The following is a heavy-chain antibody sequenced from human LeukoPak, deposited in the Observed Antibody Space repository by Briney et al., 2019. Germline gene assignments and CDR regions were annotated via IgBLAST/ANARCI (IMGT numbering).Heavy chain of an antibody. CDR3: TRDRSVSRFDY. D-gene: IGHD3-16*02. CDR2: MWSDGSKK. J-gene: IGHJ4*02. Sequence: GGSLRLSCAASGFTVSSYSMNWVRQAPDRGLEWVAMMWSDGSKKYYTDSVEGRFTISRDNSQNTLNLQMNSLRDEDTAVYYRTRDRSVSRFDYWGQGTLVTVSS. CDR1: GFTVSSYS. V-gene: IGHV3-33*08.